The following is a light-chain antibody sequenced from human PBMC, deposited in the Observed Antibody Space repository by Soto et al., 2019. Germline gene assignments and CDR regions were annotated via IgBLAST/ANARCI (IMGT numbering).Light chain of an antibody. CDR1: RSVSSNY. CDR3: QQVSSSPPRVT. Sequence: EIVLTQSPDTLSLSPGESATLSCRASRSVSSNYLAWYQQKPGQAPRLLVAGTSSRATGIPGRFSGSGSGTDFTLTISKPDPEDFAVYYCQQVSSSPPRVTFGGRTLLEMK. CDR2: GTS. V-gene: IGKV3-20*01. J-gene: IGKJ4*01.